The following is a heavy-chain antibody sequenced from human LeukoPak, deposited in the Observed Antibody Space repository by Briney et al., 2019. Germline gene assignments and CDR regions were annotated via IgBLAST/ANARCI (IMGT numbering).Heavy chain of an antibody. J-gene: IGHJ4*02. V-gene: IGHV3-49*04. CDR2: IRRKVSGATT. D-gene: IGHD2-15*01. CDR1: GFTFVDYA. CDR3: TRNIYCSGGSCSYYFDY. Sequence: GSLRLSCTVSGFTFVDYAMGWVRQAPGKGLEWVGLIRRKVSGATTEYAASVKGRFTISRYDSKSIAYLQMNSLKTEDTAMYYCTRNIYCSGGSCSYYFDYWGQGTLVTVSS.